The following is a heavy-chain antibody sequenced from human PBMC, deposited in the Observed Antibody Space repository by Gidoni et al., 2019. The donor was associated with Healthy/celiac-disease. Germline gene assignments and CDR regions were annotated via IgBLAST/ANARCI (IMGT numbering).Heavy chain of an antibody. CDR3: ARVAVAGIAGGWFDP. D-gene: IGHD6-19*01. J-gene: IGHJ5*02. Sequence: QVQLVQSGAEVKKPGASVKVSCKASGSTVTSYYIPCVRQAPGQGLEWMGIINPSGGSTSYAQKFQGRVTMTSDTSTSTVYMELSSLRSEDTAVYYCARVAVAGIAGGWFDPWGQGTLVTVSS. CDR1: GSTVTSYY. CDR2: INPSGGST. V-gene: IGHV1-46*03.